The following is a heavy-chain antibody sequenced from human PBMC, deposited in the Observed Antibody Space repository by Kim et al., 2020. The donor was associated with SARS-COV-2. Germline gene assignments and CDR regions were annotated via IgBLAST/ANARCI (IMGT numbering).Heavy chain of an antibody. Sequence: STGYADSVKGRFTISRDNAKNTLYLQMNSLRLEDTAVYYCARGYGSGTNYWGRGTLVTVST. CDR2: ST. J-gene: IGHJ4*02. V-gene: IGHV3-74*01. CDR3: ARGYGSGTNY. D-gene: IGHD3-10*01.